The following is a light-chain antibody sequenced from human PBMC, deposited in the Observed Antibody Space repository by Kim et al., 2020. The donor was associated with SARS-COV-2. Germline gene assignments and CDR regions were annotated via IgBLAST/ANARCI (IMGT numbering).Light chain of an antibody. V-gene: IGKV3-20*01. CDR1: QSVSSSY. Sequence: LSPAERATLSCSGSQSVSSSYFAWYQQKPGQAPRLLIYGASSSATGIPDRCSGSGCGTDFTLTISRLEHEDFAVYYCQQYCSSLYTFGQGTKLEI. CDR3: QQYCSSLYT. CDR2: GAS. J-gene: IGKJ2*01.